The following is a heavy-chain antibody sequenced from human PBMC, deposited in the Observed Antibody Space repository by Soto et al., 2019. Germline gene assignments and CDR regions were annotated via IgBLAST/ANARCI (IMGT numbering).Heavy chain of an antibody. J-gene: IGHJ5*02. CDR2: INAGEGYT. D-gene: IGHD3-10*02. Sequence: QVHLVQSGAEVKNPGASVRVSCKASGITYSTYAIHWVRQAPGQGLEWMGWINAGEGYTRYSQDFQGRVTLSTVTAASTTYLDLSNLTFEDPGVYYCARAIRGYVTWGQGTQVSVSS. CDR1: GITYSTYA. V-gene: IGHV1-3*01. CDR3: ARAIRGYVT.